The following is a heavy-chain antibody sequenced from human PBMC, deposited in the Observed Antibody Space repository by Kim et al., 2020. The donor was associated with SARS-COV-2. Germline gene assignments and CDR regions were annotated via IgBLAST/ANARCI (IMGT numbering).Heavy chain of an antibody. V-gene: IGHV6-1*01. J-gene: IGHJ6*02. CDR3: ARGELLQIYYYYAMDV. D-gene: IGHD1-26*01. Sequence: SQTLSLTCAISGDSVSSNSAAWHWIRQSPSRGLEWLGRTYYRSKWYNDYAVSVKSRITINPDTSKNQFSLQLNSATPEDTAVYYCARGELLQIYYYYAMDVWGQGTTVTVSS. CDR1: GDSVSSNSAA. CDR2: TYYRSKWYN.